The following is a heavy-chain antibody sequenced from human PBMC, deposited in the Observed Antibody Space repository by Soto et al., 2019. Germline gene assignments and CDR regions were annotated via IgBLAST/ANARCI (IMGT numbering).Heavy chain of an antibody. V-gene: IGHV3-23*01. CDR1: GFTFSSYA. D-gene: IGHD3-9*01. CDR3: ATVSPHYYDILRPLDY. J-gene: IGHJ4*02. Sequence: HPGGSLRLSCAASGFTFSSYAMSWVRQAPGKGLEWVSAISGSGGSTYYADSVKGRFTISRDNSKNTLYLQMNSLRAEDTAVYYCATVSPHYYDILRPLDYWGQGTLVTVYS. CDR2: ISGSGGST.